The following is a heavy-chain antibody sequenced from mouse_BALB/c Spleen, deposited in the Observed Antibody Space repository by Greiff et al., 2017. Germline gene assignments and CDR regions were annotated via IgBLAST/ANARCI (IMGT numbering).Heavy chain of an antibody. CDR2: INPSTGYT. D-gene: IGHD1-1*01. V-gene: IGHV1-7*01. Sequence: VQLQQSGAELAKPGASVKMSCKASGYTFTSYWMHWVKQRPGQGLEWIGYINPSTGYTEYNQKFKDKATLTADKSSSTAYMQLSSLTSEDSAVYYCARSATTVVADWYFDVWGAGTTVTVSS. CDR1: GYTFTSYW. J-gene: IGHJ1*01. CDR3: ARSATTVVADWYFDV.